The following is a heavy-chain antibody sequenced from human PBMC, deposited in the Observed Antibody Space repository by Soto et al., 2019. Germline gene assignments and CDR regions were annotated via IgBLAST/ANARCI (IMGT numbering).Heavy chain of an antibody. V-gene: IGHV3-23*01. CDR1: GLTYMKYA. Sequence: SLRLSCAVSGLTYMKYAMSWVRQAPGKGLEWVSGINGGGGRTYYADSVKGRFSISRDNSKNTVFLQMNSLNTEDTAVYYCLTDENWGTYPYRFYWGRGTLVTVSS. CDR3: LTDENWGTYPYRFY. CDR2: INGGGGRT. J-gene: IGHJ4*02. D-gene: IGHD3-16*01.